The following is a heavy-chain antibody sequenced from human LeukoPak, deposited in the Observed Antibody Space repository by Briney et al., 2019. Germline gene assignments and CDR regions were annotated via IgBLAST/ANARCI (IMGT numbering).Heavy chain of an antibody. Sequence: GGSLRLSCAASGFTFSSYWMSWVRQAPGKGLEWVANIKQDGSEKYYVDSVKGRFTISRDNAKNSRYLQMNSLRAEDTAVYYCASHGYSSGWYYFDYWGQGTLVTVSS. V-gene: IGHV3-7*01. CDR2: IKQDGSEK. J-gene: IGHJ4*02. CDR1: GFTFSSYW. D-gene: IGHD6-19*01. CDR3: ASHGYSSGWYYFDY.